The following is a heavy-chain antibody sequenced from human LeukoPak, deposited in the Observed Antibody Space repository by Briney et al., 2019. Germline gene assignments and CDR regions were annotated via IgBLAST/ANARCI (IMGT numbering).Heavy chain of an antibody. D-gene: IGHD3-22*01. CDR1: GFTFSSYA. CDR2: ISYDGSNK. CDR3: ARARQQYYYDSSPEGG. Sequence: GGSLRLSCAASGFTFSSYAMHWVRQAPGKGLEWVAVISYDGSNKYYADSVKGRFTISRDNAKNSLYLQMNSLRAEDTAVYYCARARQQYYYDSSPEGGWGQGTLVTVSS. V-gene: IGHV3-30-3*01. J-gene: IGHJ4*02.